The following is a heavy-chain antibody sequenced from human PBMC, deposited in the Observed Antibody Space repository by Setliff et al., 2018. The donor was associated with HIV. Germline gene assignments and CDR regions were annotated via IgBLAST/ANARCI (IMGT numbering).Heavy chain of an antibody. CDR2: IGTGGDT. J-gene: IGHJ4*02. D-gene: IGHD5-18*01. CDR1: GFAFSDYD. Sequence: GGSLRLSCATSGFAFSDYDFHWVRQVTGEGLEWVSAIGTGGDTYYADSVKGRFTISTDNSKNTLYLQMNSLRAEDTAVYYCASIELAAMVPVDYWGQGTLVTVSS. CDR3: ASIELAAMVPVDY. V-gene: IGHV3-13*01.